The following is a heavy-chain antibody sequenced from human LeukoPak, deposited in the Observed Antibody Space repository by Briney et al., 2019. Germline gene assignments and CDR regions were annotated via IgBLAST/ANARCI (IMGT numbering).Heavy chain of an antibody. Sequence: SQTLSLTCTVSGGPISSGGYYWSWIRQPPGRGLEWIGYIYHSGSTYYNPALKSRVTISVDRSKNQFSLKLSSVTAADTAVYYCARRGRVVPTAKGDGLDIWGQGTMVTVSS. CDR2: IYHSGST. CDR1: GGPISSGGYY. CDR3: ARRGRVVPTAKGDGLDI. D-gene: IGHD2-21*02. V-gene: IGHV4-30-2*01. J-gene: IGHJ3*02.